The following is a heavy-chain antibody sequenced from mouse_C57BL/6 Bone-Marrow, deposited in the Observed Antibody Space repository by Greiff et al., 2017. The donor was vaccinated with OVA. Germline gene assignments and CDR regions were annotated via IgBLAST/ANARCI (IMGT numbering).Heavy chain of an antibody. CDR2: INPSSGYT. V-gene: IGHV1-7*01. J-gene: IGHJ4*01. CDR1: GYTFTSYW. Sequence: VQRVESGAELAKPGASVKLSCKASGYTFTSYWMHWVKQRPGQGLEWIGYINPSSGYTKYNQKFKDKATLTADKSSSTAYMQLSSLTYEDSAVYYCARRALYDGEDYYAMDYWGQGTSVTVSS. CDR3: ARRALYDGEDYYAMDY. D-gene: IGHD2-3*01.